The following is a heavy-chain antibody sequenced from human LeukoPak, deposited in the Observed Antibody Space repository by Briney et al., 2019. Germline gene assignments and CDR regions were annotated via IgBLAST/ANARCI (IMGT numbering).Heavy chain of an antibody. J-gene: IGHJ6*03. D-gene: IGHD1-26*01. V-gene: IGHV3-21*01. CDR2: INSVSRYI. CDR1: GFTFSIYS. Sequence: PGGSLRLSCAASGFTFSIYSMTWVRQAPGKGLEWVLSINSVSRYISYADSLKGRFTVSRDNAKNSLYLQMNSLRAEDTAVYYCARVTRTSGYYYYMDVWGKGTTVTISS. CDR3: ARVTRTSGYYYYMDV.